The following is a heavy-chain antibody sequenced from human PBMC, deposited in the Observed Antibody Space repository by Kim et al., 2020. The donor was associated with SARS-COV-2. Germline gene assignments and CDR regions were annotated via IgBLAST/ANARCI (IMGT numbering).Heavy chain of an antibody. CDR3: ARHARLLSTFDL. V-gene: IGHV4-39*01. J-gene: IGHJ4*02. D-gene: IGHD3-9*01. Sequence: SETLSLTCSVSGQSITDTSSFWGWVRQAPGAGLEWIATVSYQFYTYYNPSLKSRVAVSVDMSTNQFSLRLHSLSASDAAVYFCARHARLLSTFDLWGQGTVVAFSS. CDR1: GQSITDTSSF. CDR2: VSYQFYT.